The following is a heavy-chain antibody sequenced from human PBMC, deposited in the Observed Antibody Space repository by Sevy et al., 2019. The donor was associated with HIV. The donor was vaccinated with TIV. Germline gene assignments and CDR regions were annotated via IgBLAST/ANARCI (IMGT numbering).Heavy chain of an antibody. Sequence: GGSLRLSCAASGFTFSSYAMSWVRQAPGKGLEWVSAISGSGGSTYYADSVKGRFTISRDNSKNTLYLQMNSLRAEDTAVYYCAKSPSNYDYVWGSYRPVLYFDYWGQGTLVTVSS. CDR2: ISGSGGST. D-gene: IGHD3-16*02. J-gene: IGHJ4*02. CDR3: AKSPSNYDYVWGSYRPVLYFDY. CDR1: GFTFSSYA. V-gene: IGHV3-23*01.